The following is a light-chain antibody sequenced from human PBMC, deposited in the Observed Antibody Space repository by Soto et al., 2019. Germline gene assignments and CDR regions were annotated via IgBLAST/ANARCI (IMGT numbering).Light chain of an antibody. Sequence: QSALTQPASVSGSPGQSITISCTGTSSDVGGYNYVSWYQHHPGKAPKLMIYDVTSRPSGVSNRFSGSKSGNTASLTISGLQAEDEADYYCSSYTSSSTDVFGTGTKLTVL. V-gene: IGLV2-14*03. CDR2: DVT. J-gene: IGLJ1*01. CDR1: SSDVGGYNY. CDR3: SSYTSSSTDV.